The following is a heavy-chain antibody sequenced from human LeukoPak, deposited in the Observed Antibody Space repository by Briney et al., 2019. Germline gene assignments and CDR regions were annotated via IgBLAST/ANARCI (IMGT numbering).Heavy chain of an antibody. CDR3: ATTDYDSSGYYEAPPRY. CDR2: IYHSGST. V-gene: IGHV4-4*02. Sequence: PSETLSLTCAVSGGSISSSNWWSWVRQPPGKGLEWIGEIYHSGSTNYNPSLKSRVTISVDTSKNQFSLKLSSVTAADTAVYYCATTDYDSSGYYEAPPRYWGQGTLVTVSS. D-gene: IGHD3-22*01. CDR1: GGSISSSNW. J-gene: IGHJ4*02.